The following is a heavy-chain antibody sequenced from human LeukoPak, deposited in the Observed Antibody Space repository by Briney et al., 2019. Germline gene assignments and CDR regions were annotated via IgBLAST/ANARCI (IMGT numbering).Heavy chain of an antibody. D-gene: IGHD6-13*01. CDR1: GFTFSSYW. CDR2: MKYDGSEK. V-gene: IGHV3-7*01. Sequence: GGSLRLSCAASGFTFSSYWMSWVRQAPGKGLEWVANMKYDGSEKDYVDSVKGRFTISRDNAKNSLYLQMNSLRAEDTAVYYCARDIAAAGLFFDYWGQGTLVTVPS. J-gene: IGHJ4*02. CDR3: ARDIAAAGLFFDY.